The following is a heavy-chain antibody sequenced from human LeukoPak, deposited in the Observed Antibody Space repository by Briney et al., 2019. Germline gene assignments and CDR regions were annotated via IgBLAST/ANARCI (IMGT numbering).Heavy chain of an antibody. V-gene: IGHV3-23*01. Sequence: PGGSLRLSCTASGFTFSDYAMTWVRQAPGKGLEWVSAISPDGSDTKYAGSVKGRSTISRDNSKKTLYLQMNSLRAEDTAVYYCAREMEYYYDSSGYPYDAFDIWGQGTMVTVSS. J-gene: IGHJ3*02. CDR1: GFTFSDYA. CDR3: AREMEYYYDSSGYPYDAFDI. D-gene: IGHD3-22*01. CDR2: ISPDGSDT.